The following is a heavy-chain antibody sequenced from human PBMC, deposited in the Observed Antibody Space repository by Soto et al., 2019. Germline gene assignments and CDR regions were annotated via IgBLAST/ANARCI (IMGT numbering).Heavy chain of an antibody. CDR2: IWYDGTNK. Sequence: PGGSLRLSCAASGFPFSNYGMHWVRQAPGKGLEWVAVIWYDGTNKYYTDSVKGRFTISRDNSRNTLYLQMNSLRAEDTALYYCARDGRYCSGGTCYNFDYWGQGTLVTVSS. CDR3: ARDGRYCSGGTCYNFDY. D-gene: IGHD2-15*01. CDR1: GFPFSNYG. J-gene: IGHJ4*02. V-gene: IGHV3-33*01.